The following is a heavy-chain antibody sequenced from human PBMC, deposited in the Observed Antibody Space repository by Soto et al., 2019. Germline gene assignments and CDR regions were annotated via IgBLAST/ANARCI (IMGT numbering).Heavy chain of an antibody. CDR3: ARVGYCSSTSCRGSWYFDL. V-gene: IGHV4-30-2*01. CDR1: GGSISSGGYS. CDR2: IYHSGGT. Sequence: QLQLQESGSGLVKPSQTLSLTCAVSGGSISSGGYSWSWIRQPPGKGLEWIGYIYHSGGTYYNPSLKSRVTISVDRSKNQFSLKLSSVTAADTAVYYCARVGYCSSTSCRGSWYFDLWGRGTLVTVSS. D-gene: IGHD2-2*03. J-gene: IGHJ2*01.